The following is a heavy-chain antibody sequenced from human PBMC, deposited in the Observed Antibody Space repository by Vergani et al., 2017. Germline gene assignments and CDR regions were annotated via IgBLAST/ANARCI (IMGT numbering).Heavy chain of an antibody. CDR3: ARDPFPGEDSSSWDGRYYYYCMDV. CDR2: IIPIFGTA. CDR1: GGTFSSYA. V-gene: IGHV1-69*18. D-gene: IGHD6-13*01. Sequence: QVQLVQSGAEVKKPGSSVKVSCKASGGTFSSYAISWVRQAPGQGLEWMGRIIPIFGTATSAQTFQGRVTITADESTSTAYMELSSLRSEDTAVYYCARDPFPGEDSSSWDGRYYYYCMDVWGQGTTVTVSS. J-gene: IGHJ6*02.